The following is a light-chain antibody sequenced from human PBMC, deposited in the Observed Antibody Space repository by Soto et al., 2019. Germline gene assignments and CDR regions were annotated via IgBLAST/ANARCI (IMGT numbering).Light chain of an antibody. CDR2: NNN. J-gene: IGLJ1*01. CDR1: SSNIGTNA. CDR3: AAWDDSLNGYV. V-gene: IGLV1-44*01. Sequence: QSVLTQPPSASGTPGQRGTISCSGGSSNIGTNAVNWYQQLPGTAPKLLSYNNNQRPSGVPDRSSGSKSGTSASLAISGLQSEDEADYYCAAWDDSLNGYVFGTGTKVTVL.